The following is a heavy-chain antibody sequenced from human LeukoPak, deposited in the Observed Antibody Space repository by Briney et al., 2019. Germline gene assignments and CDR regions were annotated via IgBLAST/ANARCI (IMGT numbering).Heavy chain of an antibody. Sequence: SQTLSLTCTVSGGSISSGGCYWSWIRQHPGKGLEWIGYIYYSGSTYYNPSLKGRVTISVDTSKNQFSLKLSSVTAADTAVYYCARLASQYCSSTSCYRVGAFDIWGQGTMVTVSS. CDR3: ARLASQYCSSTSCYRVGAFDI. CDR2: IYYSGST. J-gene: IGHJ3*02. V-gene: IGHV4-31*03. CDR1: GGSISSGGCY. D-gene: IGHD2-2*01.